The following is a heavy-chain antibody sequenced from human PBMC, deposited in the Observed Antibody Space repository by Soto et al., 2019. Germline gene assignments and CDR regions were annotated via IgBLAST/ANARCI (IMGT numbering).Heavy chain of an antibody. J-gene: IGHJ6*03. CDR1: GFTVSSKY. CDR2: IQSGGTT. CDR3: ARDDVLCDGGSCYGVPMAV. V-gene: IGHV3-66*01. D-gene: IGHD2-15*01. Sequence: EVQLVESGGGLVQPGGSLRLSCAASGFTVSSKYMSWVRQAPGKGLEWVSLIQSGGTTYYADSVKGRFTISRDSSENTRRLQMDGRRAEDTAVYCCARDDVLCDGGSCYGVPMAVWGKGTTVTVSS.